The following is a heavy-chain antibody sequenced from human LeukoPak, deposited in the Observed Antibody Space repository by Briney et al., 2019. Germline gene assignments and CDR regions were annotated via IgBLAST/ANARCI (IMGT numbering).Heavy chain of an antibody. V-gene: IGHV3-15*01. CDR3: AKSGYSFGLN. D-gene: IGHD5-18*01. CDR1: GFTFSNAW. Sequence: GGSLRLSCAASGFTFSNAWMSWVRQAPGKGLEWVGRIKSKTDGGTTDYAAPVKGRFTISRDDSKNTLYLQMNSLRAEDTAVYYCAKSGYSFGLNWGRGTLVTVSS. J-gene: IGHJ4*02. CDR2: IKSKTDGGTT.